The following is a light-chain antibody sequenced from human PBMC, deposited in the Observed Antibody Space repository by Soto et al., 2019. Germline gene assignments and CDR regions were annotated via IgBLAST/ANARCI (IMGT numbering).Light chain of an antibody. CDR3: QQYGSSPFT. CDR1: QSVSSNY. J-gene: IGKJ3*01. CDR2: GAS. Sequence: EIVLTQSPGTLSLSPGERATLSCRASQSVSSNYLAWYQQKPGQAPRLLIYGASSRATGIPDRFSGSGSGTDFTLTSSRLEPEDCAVYYCQQYGSSPFTVGPGTKVDIK. V-gene: IGKV3-20*01.